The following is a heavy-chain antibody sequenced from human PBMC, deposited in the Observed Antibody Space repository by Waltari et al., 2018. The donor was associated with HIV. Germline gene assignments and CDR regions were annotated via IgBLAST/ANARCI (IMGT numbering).Heavy chain of an antibody. V-gene: IGHV3-7*01. CDR1: GFTFSRSW. Sequence: EVQLVESGGGSVQPGGSLRLSCTVSGFTFSRSWMTWGRQAPGRGLEWVANIKEDGSERSYVESVKGRFIISRDNAKNSLFLQMYGLGAEDTGVYYCARLQWATQNLDFWGQGTLVTVSS. J-gene: IGHJ4*02. CDR3: ARLQWATQNLDF. CDR2: IKEDGSER. D-gene: IGHD6-19*01.